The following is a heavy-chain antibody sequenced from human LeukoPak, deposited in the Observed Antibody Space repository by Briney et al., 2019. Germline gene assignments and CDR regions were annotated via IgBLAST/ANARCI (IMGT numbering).Heavy chain of an antibody. D-gene: IGHD6-19*01. CDR2: IYMKRNRETK. CDR1: GITLSNAC. J-gene: IGHJ4*02. V-gene: IGHV3-15*01. CDR3: TTYSSGSCPF. Sequence: PGGSVRLSCAASGITLSNACMTWVRPAPGKGVGGVGRIYMKRNRETKYFGPPVKGSFTMSSDNYKNTLYLQMNTLKTEDTAVYYCTTYSSGSCPFWGQGTLVTVSS.